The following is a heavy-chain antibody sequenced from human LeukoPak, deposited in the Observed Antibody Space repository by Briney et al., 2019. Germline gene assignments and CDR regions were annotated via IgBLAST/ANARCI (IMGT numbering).Heavy chain of an antibody. D-gene: IGHD5-18*01. CDR2: IRYDGSNK. V-gene: IGHV3-30*02. Sequence: PGGSLRLSCAASGFTFSSYGMHWVRQAPGKGLEWVAFIRYDGSNKYYADSVKGRFTISRDNSKNTLYLQMSSLRAEDTAVYYCVWFGYSYGFANFIFDYWGQGTLVTVSS. J-gene: IGHJ4*02. CDR3: VWFGYSYGFANFIFDY. CDR1: GFTFSSYG.